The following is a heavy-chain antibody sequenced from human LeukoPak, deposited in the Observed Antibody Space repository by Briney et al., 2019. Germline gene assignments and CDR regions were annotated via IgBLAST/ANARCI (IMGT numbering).Heavy chain of an antibody. V-gene: IGHV3-7*01. CDR2: IKQDGSEK. CDR3: AREHCSSTSCYSYFDY. Sequence: GGSLRLPCAASGFTFSSYWMSWVRQAPGKGLEWVANIKQDGSEKYYVDSVKGRFTISRDNAKNSLYLQMNSLRAEDTAVYYCAREHCSSTSCYSYFDYWGQGTLVTVSS. D-gene: IGHD2-2*02. J-gene: IGHJ4*02. CDR1: GFTFSSYW.